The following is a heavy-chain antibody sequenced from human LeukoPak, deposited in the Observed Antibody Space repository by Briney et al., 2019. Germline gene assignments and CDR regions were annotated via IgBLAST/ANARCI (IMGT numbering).Heavy chain of an antibody. J-gene: IGHJ4*02. CDR1: GGTFSSYA. CDR2: IIPILGIA. V-gene: IGHV1-69*04. Sequence: GSSVKVSCKASGGTFSSYAISWVRQAPGQGLEWMGMIIPILGIANYAQKFQGRVTITADKSTSTAYMELSSLRSEDTAVYYCARGNYWFGEFGGRWFDYWGQGTLVTVSS. CDR3: ARGNYWFGEFGGRWFDY. D-gene: IGHD3-10*01.